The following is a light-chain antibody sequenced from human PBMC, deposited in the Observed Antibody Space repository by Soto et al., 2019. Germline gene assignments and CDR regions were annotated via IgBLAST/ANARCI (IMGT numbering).Light chain of an antibody. CDR1: QSVSGY. J-gene: IGKJ4*01. V-gene: IGKV3-11*01. Sequence: EIVLTQSPDTLSLSPGERATLSCRASQSVSGYLGWYQQKPGQAPRLLIYDASNRAYGVPARFRGSGSGTNFTLTIASLEPEDFVVYYCQQRSNWPYLTFGGGTRV. CDR3: QQRSNWPYLT. CDR2: DAS.